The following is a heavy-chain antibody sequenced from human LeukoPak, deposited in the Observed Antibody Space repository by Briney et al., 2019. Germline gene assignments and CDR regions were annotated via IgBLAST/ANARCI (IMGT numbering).Heavy chain of an antibody. Sequence: ASVKVSCKASGYTFTSYAMHWVRQAPGQRLEXXXXXXXGNGNTKYSQKFQGRVTITRDTSASTAYMELSSLRSEDTAVYYCARDYYYGSGSYSRRLDYWGQGTLVTVSS. CDR1: GYTFTSYA. D-gene: IGHD3-10*01. CDR2: XXXGNGNT. V-gene: IGHV1-3*01. CDR3: ARDYYYGSGSYSRRLDY. J-gene: IGHJ4*02.